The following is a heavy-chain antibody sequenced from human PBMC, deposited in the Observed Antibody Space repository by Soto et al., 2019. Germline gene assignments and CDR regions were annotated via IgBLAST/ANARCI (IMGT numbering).Heavy chain of an antibody. J-gene: IGHJ6*02. D-gene: IGHD2-2*01. V-gene: IGHV4-34*01. CDR1: GGSFSGYY. CDR2: INHSGST. CDR3: ARGSWRGSTSFYYYYGMDV. Sequence: SETLSLTCGVYGGSFSGYYWSWFRQPPGKGLEWIGEINHSGSTNYNTSLKCRVTISVDTSKNQFSLKLSSVAAADTAVYYCARGSWRGSTSFYYYYGMDVWGQGTTVTVSS.